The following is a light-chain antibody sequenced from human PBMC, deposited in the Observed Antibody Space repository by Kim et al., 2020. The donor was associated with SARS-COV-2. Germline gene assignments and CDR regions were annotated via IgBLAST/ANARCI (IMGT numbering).Light chain of an antibody. V-gene: IGKV3-11*01. Sequence: LSPGESAPLSWRASQSISSYLAWYQQKPGQAPRLLIADASNRATGIPARFSGSGSGTDFTLTISSLEPEDFAVYYCQQRSSWLFTFGPGTKVDIK. J-gene: IGKJ3*01. CDR3: QQRSSWLFT. CDR2: DAS. CDR1: QSISSY.